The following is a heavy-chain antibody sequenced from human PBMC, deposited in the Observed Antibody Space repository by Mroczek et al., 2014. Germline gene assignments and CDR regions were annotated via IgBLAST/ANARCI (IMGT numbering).Heavy chain of an antibody. J-gene: IGHJ5*02. V-gene: IGHV4-59*01. CDR1: GGSISSYY. D-gene: IGHD3-10*01. CDR2: IYYSGST. Sequence: QVQLQESGPGLVKPSETLSLTCTVSGGSISSYYWSWIRQPPGKGLEWIGYIYYSGSTNYNPSLKSRVTISVDTSKNQFSLKLSSVTAADTAVYYCARDLYYNGWFDPWGQGTLVTVSS. CDR3: ARDLYYNGWFDP.